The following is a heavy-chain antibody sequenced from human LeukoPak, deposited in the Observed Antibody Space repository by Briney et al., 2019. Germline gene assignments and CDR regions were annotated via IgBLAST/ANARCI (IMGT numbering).Heavy chain of an antibody. Sequence: SETLSLTCTVSGGSISSSSYYWGWIRQPPGKGLEWIGSICYSGSTYYNPSLKSRVTISVDTSKNQFSLKLSSVTAADTAVYYCASGPYYYDSSGYPYEVYYGMDVWGQGTTVTVSS. V-gene: IGHV4-39*01. D-gene: IGHD3-22*01. CDR3: ASGPYYYDSSGYPYEVYYGMDV. CDR2: ICYSGST. CDR1: GGSISSSSYY. J-gene: IGHJ6*02.